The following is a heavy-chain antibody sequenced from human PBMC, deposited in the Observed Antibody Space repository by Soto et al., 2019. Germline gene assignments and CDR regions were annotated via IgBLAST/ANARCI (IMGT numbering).Heavy chain of an antibody. Sequence: EVQLLESGGGLVQPGGSLRLSCAASGFTFSSYAMSWVPQAPGKGLEWVSAISGSGGSTYYADSVKGRFTISRDNSKNTLYLQMNSLRAEDTAVYYCAKTVRFLDYYYYMDVWGKGTTVTVSS. CDR3: AKTVRFLDYYYYMDV. D-gene: IGHD3-3*01. CDR1: GFTFSSYA. CDR2: ISGSGGST. V-gene: IGHV3-23*01. J-gene: IGHJ6*03.